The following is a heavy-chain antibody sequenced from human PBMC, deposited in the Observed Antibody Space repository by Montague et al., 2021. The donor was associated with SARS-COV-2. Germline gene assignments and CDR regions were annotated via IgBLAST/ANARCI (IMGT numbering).Heavy chain of an antibody. V-gene: IGHV4-39*07. CDR3: ARDIRIPMLIVIQGYGMDV. CDR1: GGSISSSSSY. D-gene: IGHD3-22*01. J-gene: IGHJ6*02. Sequence: SETLSLTCTVSGGSISSSSSYWGWIRQPPGMGLEWFGSIYYSGSTYYNPSLKSRITISVDTSKNQFSLRLTSVTAADTAVYYCARDIRIPMLIVIQGYGMDVWGQGTTVTVSS. CDR2: IYYSGST.